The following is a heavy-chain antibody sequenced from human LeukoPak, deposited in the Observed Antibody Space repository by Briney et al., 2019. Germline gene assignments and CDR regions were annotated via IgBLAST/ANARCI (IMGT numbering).Heavy chain of an antibody. CDR2: ISYDGSKK. CDR3: AREGRYHDSSGYYDPFDY. Sequence: GGSLRLSCAASGFSFSSYTMHWVRQAPGKGLEWVAVISYDGSKKYYADSVKGRFTIFRDNSKNTLYLQMNSLRAEDTAVYYCAREGRYHDSSGYYDPFDYWGQGTLVTVSS. D-gene: IGHD3-22*01. V-gene: IGHV3-30-3*01. CDR1: GFSFSSYT. J-gene: IGHJ4*02.